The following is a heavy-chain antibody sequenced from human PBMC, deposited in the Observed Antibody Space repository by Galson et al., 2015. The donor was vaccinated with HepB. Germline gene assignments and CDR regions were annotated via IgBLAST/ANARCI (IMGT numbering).Heavy chain of an antibody. CDR2: IIPIFGTA. J-gene: IGHJ4*02. V-gene: IGHV1-69*13. D-gene: IGHD3-3*01. Sequence: SVKVSCKASGGTFSSYAISWVRQAPGQGLEWMGGIIPIFGTANYAQKFQGRVTITADESTSTAYMELSSLRSEDTAVYYCARARNRYDFWSGWTYRGLDFDYWGQGTLVTVSS. CDR3: ARARNRYDFWSGWTYRGLDFDY. CDR1: GGTFSSYA.